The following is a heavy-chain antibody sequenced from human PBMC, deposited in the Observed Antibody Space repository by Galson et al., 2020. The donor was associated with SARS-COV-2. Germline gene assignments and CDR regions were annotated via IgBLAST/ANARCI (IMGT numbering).Heavy chain of an antibody. D-gene: IGHD3-10*01. V-gene: IGHV7-4-1*02. Sequence: ASVKVSCKASGYAFTSYAMNWVRQAPGQGLEWMGWINTNTGNPTYAQGFTGRFVFSLDTSVTTAYLQISSLKAEDTAVYYCASGSPGPLWFGELSFTDYYYGMDVWGQGTTVTVSS. CDR2: INTNTGNP. CDR1: GYAFTSYA. CDR3: ASGSPGPLWFGELSFTDYYYGMDV. J-gene: IGHJ6*02.